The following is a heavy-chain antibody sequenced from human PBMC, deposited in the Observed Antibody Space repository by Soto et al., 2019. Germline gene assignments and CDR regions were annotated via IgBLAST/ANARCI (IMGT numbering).Heavy chain of an antibody. CDR2: INPSGGST. Sequence: SVKVSCEECGYRLTSYYMHWVRQAPGQGLEWMGIINPSGGSTSYAQKFQGRVTMTRDTSTSTVYMELSSLRSEDTAVYYCARGGGVVIPDAFDIWGQGTMVTVSS. V-gene: IGHV1-46*01. CDR1: GYRLTSYY. J-gene: IGHJ3*02. CDR3: ARGGGVVIPDAFDI. D-gene: IGHD3-3*01.